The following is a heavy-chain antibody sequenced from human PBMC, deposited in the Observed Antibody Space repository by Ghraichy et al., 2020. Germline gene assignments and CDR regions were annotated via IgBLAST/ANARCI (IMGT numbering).Heavy chain of an antibody. CDR3: AKDIGFRVWWPTDRYFVY. CDR1: GFTFSSYA. J-gene: IGHJ4*02. Sequence: GGSLRLSCAASGFTFSSYAMSWVRQAPGKGLEWVSAISGSGGSTYYADSVKGRFTISRDNTKNTLYLQMNSLRAEDTAVYYCAKDIGFRVWWPTDRYFVYWGQGTLATVSS. D-gene: IGHD2-21*01. V-gene: IGHV3-23*01. CDR2: ISGSGGST.